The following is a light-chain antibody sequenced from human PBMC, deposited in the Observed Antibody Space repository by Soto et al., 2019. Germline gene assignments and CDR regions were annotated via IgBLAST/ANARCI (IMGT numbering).Light chain of an antibody. CDR1: QSVSNY. V-gene: IGKV3-11*01. Sequence: EMVLTHSPGTLALSPGERATLSCRASQSVSNYLSWYQQKPGLAPRLLMYETSRRATGIPARFSGSGSGTDFTLTISSLEPEDFAVYYCQQRNNWRDTFGQGTRLEIK. CDR3: QQRNNWRDT. CDR2: ETS. J-gene: IGKJ5*01.